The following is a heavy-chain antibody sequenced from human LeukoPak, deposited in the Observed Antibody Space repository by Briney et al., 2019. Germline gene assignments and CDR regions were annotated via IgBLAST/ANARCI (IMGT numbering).Heavy chain of an antibody. CDR3: ARGRGGRFGEYYFDY. CDR1: GGSISSSSYY. CDR2: IYYSGST. J-gene: IGHJ4*02. V-gene: IGHV4-39*07. D-gene: IGHD3-10*01. Sequence: SETLSLTCTVSGGSISSSSYYWGWIRQPPGKGLEWIGSIYYSGSTYYNPSLKSRVTISVDTSKNQFSLKLSSVTAADTAVYYCARGRGGRFGEYYFDYWGQGTLVTVSS.